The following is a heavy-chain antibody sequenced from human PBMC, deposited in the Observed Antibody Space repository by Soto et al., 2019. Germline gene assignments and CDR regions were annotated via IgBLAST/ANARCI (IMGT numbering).Heavy chain of an antibody. V-gene: IGHV3-48*02. CDR2: ISMSGTTM. CDR1: GFTFSSYA. CDR3: ARDAIGDATNWFDP. Sequence: EVRLVESGGGLAQPGGSLRLSCAASGFTFSSYAMNWVRQSPRKGLEWVSYISMSGTTMFYADSVKGRFTISRDNAKKSVFLQMNSLRDEDTAMYYCARDAIGDATNWFDPWGQGTLVTVSS. J-gene: IGHJ5*02.